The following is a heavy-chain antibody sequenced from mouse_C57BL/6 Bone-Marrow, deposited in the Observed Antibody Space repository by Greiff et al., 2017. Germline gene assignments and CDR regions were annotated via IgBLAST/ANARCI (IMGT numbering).Heavy chain of an antibody. D-gene: IGHD2-1*01. CDR1: GFTFSSYG. V-gene: IGHV5-6*01. CDR2: ISSGGSYT. Sequence: EVQLVESGGDLVKPGGSLKLSCAASGFTFSSYGMSWVRQTPDKRLEWVANISSGGSYTYYPDSVKGRFTMSRDNAKNTLYLQMRSLKSEDTAMYYCARLVNDDEYYFWGKGNTTTVSS. J-gene: IGHJ2*01. CDR3: ARLVNDDEYYF.